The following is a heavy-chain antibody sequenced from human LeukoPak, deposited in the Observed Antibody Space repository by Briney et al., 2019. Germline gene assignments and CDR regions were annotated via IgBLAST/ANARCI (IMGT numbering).Heavy chain of an antibody. V-gene: IGHV4-59*01. CDR3: AGCQRCRYCSSTSCFPHYYYMDV. Sequence: SETLSLTCTVSGGSISSYYWSWIRQPPGKGLEWIGYVYYSGSTNYNPSHKSRVTISVDTSKNQFSLKLSSVTAADTAVYYCAGCQRCRYCSSTSCFPHYYYMDVWGKGTTVTVSS. J-gene: IGHJ6*03. D-gene: IGHD2-2*01. CDR2: VYYSGST. CDR1: GGSISSYY.